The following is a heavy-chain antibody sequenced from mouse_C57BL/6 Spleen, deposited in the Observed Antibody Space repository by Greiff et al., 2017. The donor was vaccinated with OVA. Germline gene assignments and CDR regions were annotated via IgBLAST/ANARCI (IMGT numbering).Heavy chain of an antibody. J-gene: IGHJ1*03. CDR1: GYTFTSYW. V-gene: IGHV1-72*01. Sequence: QVQLKQPGAELVKPGASVKLSCKASGYTFTSYWMHWVKQRPGRGLEWIGRIDPNSGGTKYNEKFKSKATLTVDKPSSTAYMQLSSLTSEDAAVYDCARYPYGSSYWYVDVWGTGTTVTVSS. CDR3: ARYPYGSSYWYVDV. CDR2: IDPNSGGT. D-gene: IGHD1-1*01.